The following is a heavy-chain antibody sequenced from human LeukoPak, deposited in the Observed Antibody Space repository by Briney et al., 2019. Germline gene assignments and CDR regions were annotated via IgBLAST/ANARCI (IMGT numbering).Heavy chain of an antibody. CDR3: ARERWHCRVNCYSVYYYALDV. D-gene: IGHD2-15*01. CDR2: INPGYGDT. CDR1: GYTFTNYA. V-gene: IGHV1-3*01. J-gene: IGHJ6*02. Sequence: ASVKVSCKGPGYTFTNYAVHWVRQAPGQRLEWLGWINPGYGDTKYSQNFQGRVTVTSDTSAATAYVELNSLTSEDTAVYYCARERWHCRVNCYSVYYYALDVWGQGTTVTVSS.